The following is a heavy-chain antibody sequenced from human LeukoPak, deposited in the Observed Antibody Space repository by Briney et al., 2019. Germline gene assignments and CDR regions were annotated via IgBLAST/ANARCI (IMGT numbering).Heavy chain of an antibody. J-gene: IGHJ4*02. CDR1: GGSISSGSYY. V-gene: IGHV4-61*02. CDR3: AREQWLPYFDN. Sequence: SETLSLTCTVSGGSISSGSYYWSWIRQPAGKGLEWIGRIYIGGSTNYNPSLKSRVIISKDTSKNQFSLKLSSVTAADTAVYYCAREQWLPYFDNWGQGTLVTVSS. D-gene: IGHD6-19*01. CDR2: IYIGGST.